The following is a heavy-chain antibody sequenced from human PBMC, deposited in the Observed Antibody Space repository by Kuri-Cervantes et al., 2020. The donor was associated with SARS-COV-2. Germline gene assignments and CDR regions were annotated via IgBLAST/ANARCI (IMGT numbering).Heavy chain of an antibody. D-gene: IGHD1-1*01. CDR2: ISYDGSNK. CDR3: ARDQAGTIDY. J-gene: IGHJ4*02. V-gene: IGHV3-30-3*01. CDR1: GFTFSSYA. Sequence: ALRLSCAASGFTFSSYAMHWVRQAPGKGLEWVAVISYDGSNKYYADSVKGRLTISRDNSKNTLYLQMNSLRAEDTAVYYCARDQAGTIDYWGQGTLVTVSS.